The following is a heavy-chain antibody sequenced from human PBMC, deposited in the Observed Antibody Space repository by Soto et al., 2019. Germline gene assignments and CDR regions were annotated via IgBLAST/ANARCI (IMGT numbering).Heavy chain of an antibody. J-gene: IGHJ6*02. CDR3: ARAIRVVAASYYYYGMDV. Sequence: QVQLVQSGAEVKKPGASVKVSCKASGYTFTGYYMHWVRQAPGQGLEWMGWINPNSGGTNYAQKFQGWVTMTRDTSISTAYMELSRLRSDDTAVYYCARAIRVVAASYYYYGMDVWGQGTTVTVSS. D-gene: IGHD2-15*01. CDR2: INPNSGGT. CDR1: GYTFTGYY. V-gene: IGHV1-2*04.